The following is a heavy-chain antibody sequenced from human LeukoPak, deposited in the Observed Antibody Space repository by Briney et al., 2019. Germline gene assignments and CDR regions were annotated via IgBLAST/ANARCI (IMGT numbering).Heavy chain of an antibody. Sequence: PGGSLRLSCAASGFTFSSYGMHWVRQAPGKGLEWVAVIWYDGSNKYYADSVKGRFTISRDNSKNTLYLQMNSLRAEDTAVYYCAKDRRFGYYYDSSGYWPDAFDIWGQGTMVTVSS. CDR2: IWYDGSNK. D-gene: IGHD3-22*01. CDR3: AKDRRFGYYYDSSGYWPDAFDI. CDR1: GFTFSSYG. V-gene: IGHV3-33*06. J-gene: IGHJ3*02.